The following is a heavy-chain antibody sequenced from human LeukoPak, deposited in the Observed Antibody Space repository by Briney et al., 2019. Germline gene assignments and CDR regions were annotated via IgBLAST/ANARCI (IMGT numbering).Heavy chain of an antibody. Sequence: GGSLRLSCAASGFTFSSYAMSWVRQAPGKGLEWVSAVSGSGGSTDYADSVKGRFTISRDNSKNTLYLQMNSLRAEDTAVYYCAKRATDNWYFDLWGRGTLATVSS. CDR2: VSGSGGST. V-gene: IGHV3-23*01. J-gene: IGHJ2*01. CDR3: AKRATDNWYFDL. CDR1: GFTFSSYA.